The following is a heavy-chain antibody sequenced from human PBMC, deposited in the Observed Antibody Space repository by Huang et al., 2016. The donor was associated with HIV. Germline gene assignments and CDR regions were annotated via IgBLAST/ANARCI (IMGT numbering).Heavy chain of an antibody. Sequence: QVQLVQSGAEVKKPGASVKVSCKASGYTFTSYGISWVRQAPGQGLEWLGWRIAYNRKTNYERKVQGRVTMTRDTSTSTADMDLRSLRSDGTAVYYCARDRRYDIWTGHYPYRYGMDVWGQGATVTVSS. D-gene: IGHD3-9*01. CDR1: GYTFTSYG. J-gene: IGHJ6*02. CDR2: RIAYNRKT. V-gene: IGHV1-18*01. CDR3: ARDRRYDIWTGHYPYRYGMDV.